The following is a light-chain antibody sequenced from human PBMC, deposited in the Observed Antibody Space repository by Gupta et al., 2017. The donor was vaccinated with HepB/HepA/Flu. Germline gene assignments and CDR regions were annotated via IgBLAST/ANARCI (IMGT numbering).Light chain of an antibody. CDR2: AAS. CDR1: QGISSY. CDR3: QQLNSYPLFT. J-gene: IGKJ3*01. Sequence: DIQLTQSPSFLSASGGDRVTITCRASQGISSYLAWYQQKPGKAPKLLIYAASTLQSGVPSRFSGSGSGTEFTLTISSLQPEDFATYYCQQLNSYPLFTFGPGTKVDIK. V-gene: IGKV1-9*01.